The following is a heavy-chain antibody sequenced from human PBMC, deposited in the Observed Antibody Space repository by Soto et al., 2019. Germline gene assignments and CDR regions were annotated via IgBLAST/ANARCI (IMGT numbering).Heavy chain of an antibody. CDR1: GFTFSSYW. CDR2: INSDGSST. V-gene: IGHV3-74*01. J-gene: IGHJ4*02. D-gene: IGHD3-22*01. CDR3: ARGVRKGDLDY. Sequence: EVQLVESGGGLVQPGGSLRLSCAASGFTFSSYWMHWVRQAPGKGLVWVSRINSDGSSTSYADSVKGRFTICRDNAKNTMYLQMNSLRAEDTAVYYCARGVRKGDLDYWGQGTLVTVSS.